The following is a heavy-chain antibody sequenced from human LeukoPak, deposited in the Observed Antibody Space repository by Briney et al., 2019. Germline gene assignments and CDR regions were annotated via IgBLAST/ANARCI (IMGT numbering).Heavy chain of an antibody. D-gene: IGHD1-14*01. CDR3: AREGNLDY. J-gene: IGHJ4*02. V-gene: IGHV3-9*01. CDR1: GFTFDDYA. Sequence: GGSLRLSCGASGFTFDDYAMHWVRQAPGKGLEWVSGISWNSHNIAYADSVKGRFTISRDNAKNSLYLQMNSLRAEVTAVYYCAREGNLDYWGQGTLVTVSS. CDR2: ISWNSHNI.